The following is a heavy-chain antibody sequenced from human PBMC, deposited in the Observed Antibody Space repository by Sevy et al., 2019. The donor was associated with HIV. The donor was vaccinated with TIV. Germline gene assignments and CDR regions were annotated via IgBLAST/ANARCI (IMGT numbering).Heavy chain of an antibody. D-gene: IGHD2-21*01. Sequence: GGSLRLSCAASGFTFSGSAMHWVRQASGKGLEWVGRIRSKANSYATAYAASVKGRSTISRDDSKNTAYLQMNSLKTEDTAVDYCTRPGIRNWFDPWGQGTLVTVSS. CDR1: GFTFSGSA. J-gene: IGHJ5*02. CDR3: TRPGIRNWFDP. CDR2: IRSKANSYAT. V-gene: IGHV3-73*01.